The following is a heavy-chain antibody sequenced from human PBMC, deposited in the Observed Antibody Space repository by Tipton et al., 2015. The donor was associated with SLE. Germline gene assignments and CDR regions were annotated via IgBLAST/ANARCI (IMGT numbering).Heavy chain of an antibody. Sequence: LRLSCAVYGGSFSGYYWSWIRQPPGKGLEWIGEINHSGSTNYNPSLKSRVTISVDTSKNQFSLKLSSVTAADTAVYYCARAVSVFGTFYYYMDVWGKGTTVTVSS. D-gene: IGHD3-3*01. J-gene: IGHJ6*03. CDR2: INHSGST. V-gene: IGHV4-34*01. CDR3: ARAVSVFGTFYYYMDV. CDR1: GGSFSGYY.